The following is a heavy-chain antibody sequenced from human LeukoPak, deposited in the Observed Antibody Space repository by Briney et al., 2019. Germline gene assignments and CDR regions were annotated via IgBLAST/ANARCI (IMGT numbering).Heavy chain of an antibody. CDR2: INHSGST. CDR1: GGSFSGYY. D-gene: IGHD6-13*01. CDR3: ARDKAAGPLDY. Sequence: KPSETLSLTCAVYGGSFSGYYWSWIRQPPGKGLEWIGEINHSGSTNYNPSLKSRVTISVDTSKNQFSLKLSSVTAADTAVYYCARDKAAGPLDYWGQGTLVTVSS. J-gene: IGHJ4*02. V-gene: IGHV4-34*01.